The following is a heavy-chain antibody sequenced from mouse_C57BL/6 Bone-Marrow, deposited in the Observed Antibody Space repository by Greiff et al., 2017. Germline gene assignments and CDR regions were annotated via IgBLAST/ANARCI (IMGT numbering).Heavy chain of an antibody. D-gene: IGHD2-4*01. J-gene: IGHJ3*01. CDR3: ARRGITPFAY. V-gene: IGHV5-6*02. CDR2: ISSGGSYT. Sequence: DVKLQESGGDLVKPGGSLKLSCAASVFTFSSYGLSWVRQTPDKMLEWVATISSGGSYTYYPDSVKGRFTISRDNAKNTLYLQMSSLKSEDTAMYYCARRGITPFAYWGQGTLVTVSA. CDR1: VFTFSSYG.